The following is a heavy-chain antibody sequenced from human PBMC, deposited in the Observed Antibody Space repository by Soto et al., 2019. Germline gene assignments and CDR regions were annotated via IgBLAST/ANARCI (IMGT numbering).Heavy chain of an antibody. CDR1: GGSISSSSYY. D-gene: IGHD1-1*01. Sequence: QLQPQESGPGLVKPSETLSLTCTVSGGSISSSSYYWGWIRQPPGKGLEWIGSIYYSGSTYYNPSLKSRVTISVDTSKNQFSLKLSSVTAADTAVYYCARQRFRTTGNWFDPWGQGTLVTVSS. CDR2: IYYSGST. CDR3: ARQRFRTTGNWFDP. V-gene: IGHV4-39*01. J-gene: IGHJ5*02.